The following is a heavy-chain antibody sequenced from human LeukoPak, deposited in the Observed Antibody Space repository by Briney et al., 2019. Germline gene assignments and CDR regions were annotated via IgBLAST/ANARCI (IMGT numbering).Heavy chain of an antibody. CDR2: FYPDDSDT. V-gene: IGHV5-51*01. CDR1: GYSFTSYW. D-gene: IGHD5-18*01. Sequence: PGESLKISCKGSGYSFTSYWIGWVRQMPGKGLEWMGIFYPDDSDTRYSPSFQGQVPISADQSISTADLQWSSLKASDTAMYYCARRVYSYGIFDAFDIWGQGSTVTVSS. CDR3: ARRVYSYGIFDAFDI. J-gene: IGHJ3*02.